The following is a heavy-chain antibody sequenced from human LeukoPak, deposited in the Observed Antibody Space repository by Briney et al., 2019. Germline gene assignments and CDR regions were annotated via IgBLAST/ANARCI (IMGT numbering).Heavy chain of an antibody. D-gene: IGHD3-22*01. CDR3: ARSYYYDSSGQNPSYFDY. J-gene: IGHJ4*02. CDR2: ISWNSGSI. V-gene: IGHV3-9*01. CDR1: GFTFDDYA. Sequence: PGGSLRLSCAASGFTFDDYAMHWVRQAPGKGLEWVSGISWNSGSIGYADSVKGRFTISRDNAKNSLYLQMNSLRAEDTALYYCARSYYYDSSGQNPSYFDYWGQGTLVTVSS.